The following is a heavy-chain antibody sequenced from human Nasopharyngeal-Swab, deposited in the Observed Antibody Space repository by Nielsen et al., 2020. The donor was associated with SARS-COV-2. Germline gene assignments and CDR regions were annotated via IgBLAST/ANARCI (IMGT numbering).Heavy chain of an antibody. CDR2: IIPIFGTA. V-gene: IGHV1-69*13. D-gene: IGHD6-13*01. CDR1: GGTFSSYA. Sequence: SVKVSCKASGGTFSSYAISWVRQAPGQGPEWMGGIIPIFGTANYAQKFQGRVTITADESTSTAYMELSSLRSEDTAVYYCARVGGIPGGYSSSWGYYYGMDVWGQGTTVTVSS. CDR3: ARVGGIPGGYSSSWGYYYGMDV. J-gene: IGHJ6*02.